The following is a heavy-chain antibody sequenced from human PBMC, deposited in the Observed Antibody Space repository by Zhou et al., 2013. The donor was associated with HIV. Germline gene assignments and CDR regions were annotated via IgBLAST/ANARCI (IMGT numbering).Heavy chain of an antibody. CDR1: GYTFTSYG. Sequence: QVQLVQSGAEVKKPGASLKVSCKASGYTFTSYGISWVRQAPGQGLEWMGWTSAYNGNTHYAQKLQGRVTMTTDTSTSTAYMELRSLRSEDTAVYYCAIAAAAPYYYYMDVVGRKGPRSPSP. J-gene: IGHJ6*03. D-gene: IGHD6-13*01. CDR2: TSAYNGNT. CDR3: AIAAAAPYYYYMDV. V-gene: IGHV1-18*01.